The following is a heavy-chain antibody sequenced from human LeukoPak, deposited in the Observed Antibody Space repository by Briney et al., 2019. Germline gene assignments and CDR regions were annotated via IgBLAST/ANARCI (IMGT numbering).Heavy chain of an antibody. CDR2: FYNSGSK. V-gene: IGHV4-4*08. Sequence: SEALSLTCTVSGGSINNYYWSWIRQSPGKGLEWIGYFYNSGSKYYNPSLKSRVTISVDMSKNQFSLKLSSVTAADTAVYYCARHGPISAPGLRGFDPWGQGALVTVSS. J-gene: IGHJ5*02. CDR1: GGSINNYY. CDR3: ARHGPISAPGLRGFDP. D-gene: IGHD2/OR15-2a*01.